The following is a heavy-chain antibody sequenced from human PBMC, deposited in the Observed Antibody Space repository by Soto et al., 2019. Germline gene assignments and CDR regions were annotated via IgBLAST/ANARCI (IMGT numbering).Heavy chain of an antibody. V-gene: IGHV1-69*01. Sequence: QVQLVQSGAEVQKPGSSVKVSCKASGGTFSSYAISWVRQAPGQGLEWMGGIIPIFGTANYAQKFQGRVTITADESTSTAYMELSSLRSEDTAVYYCARDQGPYCSGGSCYYPFDYWGQGTLVTVSS. CDR2: IIPIFGTA. CDR1: GGTFSSYA. D-gene: IGHD2-15*01. CDR3: ARDQGPYCSGGSCYYPFDY. J-gene: IGHJ4*02.